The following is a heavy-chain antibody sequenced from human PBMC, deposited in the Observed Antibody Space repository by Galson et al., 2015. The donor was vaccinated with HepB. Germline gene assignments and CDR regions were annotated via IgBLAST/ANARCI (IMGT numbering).Heavy chain of an antibody. J-gene: IGHJ4*02. D-gene: IGHD3-10*01. V-gene: IGHV1-18*04. CDR1: GYTFTSYG. CDR3: AIGAVSEDYYFDY. Sequence: SVKVSCKASGYTFTSYGISWVRQAPGQGLEWMGWISAYNGNTNYAQKFQGRVTMTRDTSTSTVYMELSSLRSEDTAVYYCAIGAVSEDYYFDYWGQGTLVTVSS. CDR2: ISAYNGNT.